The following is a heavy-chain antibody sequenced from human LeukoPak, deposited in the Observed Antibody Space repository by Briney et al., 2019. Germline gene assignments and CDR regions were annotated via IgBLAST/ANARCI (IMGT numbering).Heavy chain of an antibody. CDR1: GGTFSSYA. CDR2: IIPIFGTA. Sequence: ASVKVSCKASGGTFSSYAISWVRQAPGQGLEWMGGIIPIFGTANYAQKFQGRVTITADESTSTAYMELSSLRSEDTAVYYCATSLHHYDFWSGYPAYFDYWGQGTLVTVSS. CDR3: ATSLHHYDFWSGYPAYFDY. D-gene: IGHD3-3*01. V-gene: IGHV1-69*13. J-gene: IGHJ4*02.